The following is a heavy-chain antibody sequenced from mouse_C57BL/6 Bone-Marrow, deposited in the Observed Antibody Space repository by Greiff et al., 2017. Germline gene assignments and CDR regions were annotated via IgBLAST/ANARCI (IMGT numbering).Heavy chain of an antibody. CDR1: GYTFTSYW. V-gene: IGHV1-69*01. Sequence: QVQLQQPGAELVMPGASVKLSCKASGYTFTSYWMHWVKQRPGQGLEWIGEIDPSDSYTNYNQKFKGKSTLTVDKSSSTAYMQLSSLTSEDSAVYYCASSIYYYGSSYGGFDYWGQGTTLTVSS. CDR2: IDPSDSYT. D-gene: IGHD1-1*01. J-gene: IGHJ2*01. CDR3: ASSIYYYGSSYGGFDY.